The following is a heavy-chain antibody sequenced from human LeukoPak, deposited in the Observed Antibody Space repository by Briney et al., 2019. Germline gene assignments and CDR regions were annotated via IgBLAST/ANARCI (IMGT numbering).Heavy chain of an antibody. V-gene: IGHV3-11*05. D-gene: IGHD6-19*01. CDR1: GFTFSEXX. CDR2: ISSSRTET. J-gene: IGHJ4*02. CDR3: ARDRYSRGWYSEN. Sequence: PGGSLRLSCAASGFTFSEXXXXXXRQAPGXGXXXXSYISSSRTETYYADSVKGRFTISRDNARNSLYLQMSSLRTEDTAVYYCARDRYSRGWYSENWGQGTLVTVSS.